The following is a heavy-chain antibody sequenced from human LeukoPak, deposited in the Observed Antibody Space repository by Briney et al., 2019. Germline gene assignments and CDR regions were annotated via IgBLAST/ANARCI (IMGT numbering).Heavy chain of an antibody. V-gene: IGHV4-59*11. Sequence: SETLSLTCTVSGGSISGHYWSWIQQPPGKGLEWIGYIYYSGSTNYNPSLKSRVTISVDTSKNQFSLKLSSVTAADTAVYYCARERGNSLVERVTNWFDPWGQGTLVTVSS. CDR3: ARERGNSLVERVTNWFDP. D-gene: IGHD4-23*01. J-gene: IGHJ5*02. CDR1: GGSISGHY. CDR2: IYYSGST.